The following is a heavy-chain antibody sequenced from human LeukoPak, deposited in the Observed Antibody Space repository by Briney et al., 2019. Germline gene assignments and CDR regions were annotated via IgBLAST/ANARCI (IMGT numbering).Heavy chain of an antibody. D-gene: IGHD2-2*01. V-gene: IGHV3-48*03. CDR1: GFTFSSYE. Sequence: PGGSLRLSCAASGFTFSSYEMTWVRQAPGKGLEWVSYISSSGTNMDYADSVKGRFTISRDNAKNSLYLQMYSLRAEDTALYYCAKLGCTGTICYANYWGQGTLVTVSS. CDR3: AKLGCTGTICYANY. J-gene: IGHJ4*02. CDR2: ISSSGTNM.